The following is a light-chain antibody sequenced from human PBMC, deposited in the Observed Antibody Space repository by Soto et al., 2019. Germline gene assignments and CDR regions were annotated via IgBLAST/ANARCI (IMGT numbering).Light chain of an antibody. V-gene: IGKV3-11*01. CDR1: QSVSSY. CDR3: QQRSNWLIT. CDR2: GAS. Sequence: PATLSLSPGERATLSCRASQSVSSYLAWYQQKPGQAPRLLIYGASSRATGIPDRFSGSGSATDFTLTISSLEPEDFAVYYCQQRSNWLITFGQGTRLEIK. J-gene: IGKJ5*01.